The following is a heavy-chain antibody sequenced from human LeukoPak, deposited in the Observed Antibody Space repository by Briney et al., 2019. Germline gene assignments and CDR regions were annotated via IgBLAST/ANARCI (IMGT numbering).Heavy chain of an antibody. J-gene: IGHJ6*03. CDR3: ARTHYYDSSGYVKDYYYYYMDV. CDR1: GGTFSSYA. D-gene: IGHD3-22*01. Sequence: ASVKVSCKASGGTFSSYAISWVRQAPGQGLEWMGGIIPIVGTANYAQKFQGRVTITADESTSTAYMELSSLRSEDTAVYYCARTHYYDSSGYVKDYYYYYMDVWGKGTTVTISS. CDR2: IIPIVGTA. V-gene: IGHV1-69*01.